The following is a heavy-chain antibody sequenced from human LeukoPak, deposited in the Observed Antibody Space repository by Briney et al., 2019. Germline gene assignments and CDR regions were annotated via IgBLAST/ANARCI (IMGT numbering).Heavy chain of an antibody. Sequence: SQTLSLTCAISGDSVSRNSVAWNWIRQSPSRGLEWLGRTYYRSKWYNDFAISVTSRITINPGTSKNQFSLQLNSVTPEDTAVYYCARGRIAHYGMDVWGQGTTVTVSS. CDR1: GDSVSRNSVA. J-gene: IGHJ6*02. CDR2: TYYRSKWYN. CDR3: ARGRIAHYGMDV. V-gene: IGHV6-1*01. D-gene: IGHD2-21*01.